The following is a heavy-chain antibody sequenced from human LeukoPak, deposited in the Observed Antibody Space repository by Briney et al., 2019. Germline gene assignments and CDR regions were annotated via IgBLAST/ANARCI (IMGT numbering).Heavy chain of an antibody. D-gene: IGHD3-10*01. Sequence: SETLSLTCTVSGGSISSDYWSWIRQPPGKGLEWIGYIYYSGSTNYNPSLKSRVTMSVDTSKNQFSLKLSSVTAADTAVYYCARGPAGSYFHVPDYWGQGTLVTVSS. CDR1: GGSISSDY. J-gene: IGHJ4*02. CDR2: IYYSGST. CDR3: ARGPAGSYFHVPDY. V-gene: IGHV4-59*01.